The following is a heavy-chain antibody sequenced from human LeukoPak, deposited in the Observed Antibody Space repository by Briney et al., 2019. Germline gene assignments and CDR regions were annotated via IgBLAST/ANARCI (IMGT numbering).Heavy chain of an antibody. Sequence: GGSLRLSCAASGFTFSSYAMHWVRQAPGKGLEWVTVISYDGSNKYYADSVKGRFTISRDNSKNTLYLQMNSLRAEDTAVYYCARDRGSGSGYYMDVWGKGTTVTVSS. V-gene: IGHV3-30*04. J-gene: IGHJ6*03. CDR2: ISYDGSNK. D-gene: IGHD3-22*01. CDR1: GFTFSSYA. CDR3: ARDRGSGSGYYMDV.